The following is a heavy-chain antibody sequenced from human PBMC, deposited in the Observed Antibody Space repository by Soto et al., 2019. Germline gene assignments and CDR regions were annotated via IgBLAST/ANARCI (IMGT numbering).Heavy chain of an antibody. D-gene: IGHD3-10*01. V-gene: IGHV3-15*07. CDR1: GFTFSNAW. CDR2: IKSKTDGGTT. J-gene: IGHJ6*02. CDR3: TTDYGSGSYYNYYYYYGMDV. Sequence: EVQLVESGGGLVKPGGSLRLSCAASGFTFSNAWMNWVRQAPGKGLEWVGRIKSKTDGGTTDYAAPVKGRFTISRDDSKNTLYLQMNSLKTEDTAVYYCTTDYGSGSYYNYYYYYGMDVWGQGTTVTVSS.